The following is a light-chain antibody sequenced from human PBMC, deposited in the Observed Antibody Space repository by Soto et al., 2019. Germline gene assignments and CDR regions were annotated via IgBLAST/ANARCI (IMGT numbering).Light chain of an antibody. CDR3: QQRSNWPPT. J-gene: IGKJ4*01. V-gene: IGKV3-11*01. CDR2: DAS. Sequence: DIQMPQYPSTLSLSPGERATLSCRASQSVSSYLAWYQQKPGQAPRLLIYDASNRATGIPARFSGSGSGTDFTLTISSLEPEDFAVYYCQQRSNWPPTFAGGTKVDIK. CDR1: QSVSSY.